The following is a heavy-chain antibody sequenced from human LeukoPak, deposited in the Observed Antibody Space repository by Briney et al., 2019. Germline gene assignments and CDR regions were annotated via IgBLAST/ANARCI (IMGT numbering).Heavy chain of an antibody. CDR2: IYTSGST. Sequence: SEPLSLTCTVSGGSISSGSYYWSWIRQPAGKGLEWIGRIYTSGSTNYNPSLKSRVTISVDTSKNQFSLKLSSVTAADTAVYYCAHVDYVRGNDYWGQGTLVTVSS. J-gene: IGHJ4*02. V-gene: IGHV4-61*02. CDR1: GGSISSGSYY. CDR3: AHVDYVRGNDY. D-gene: IGHD4-17*01.